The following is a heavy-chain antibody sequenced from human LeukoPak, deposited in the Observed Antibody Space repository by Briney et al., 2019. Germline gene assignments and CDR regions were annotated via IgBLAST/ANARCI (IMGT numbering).Heavy chain of an antibody. CDR3: ARDHLSMVAVAADY. V-gene: IGHV1-46*01. J-gene: IGHJ4*02. CDR2: INPSGGST. D-gene: IGHD6-19*01. CDR1: GGTFSSYA. Sequence: ASVKVSCKASGGTFSSYAISWVRQAPGQGLEWMGIINPSGGSTSYAQKFQGRVTMTRDTSTSTVYMELSSLRSEDTAVYYCARDHLSMVAVAADYWGQGTLVTVSS.